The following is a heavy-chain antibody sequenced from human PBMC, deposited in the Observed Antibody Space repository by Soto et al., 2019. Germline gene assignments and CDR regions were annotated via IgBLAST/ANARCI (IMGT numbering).Heavy chain of an antibody. J-gene: IGHJ6*02. V-gene: IGHV4-34*01. D-gene: IGHD2-2*01. CDR3: ASYRLVPAAIEYYYGMDV. Sequence: SETLSLTCAVYGGSFSGYYWSWIRQPPGKGLEWIGEINHSGSTNYNPSLKSRVTISVDTSKNQFSLKLSSVTAADTAVYYCASYRLVPAAIEYYYGMDVWGQGTTVT. CDR2: INHSGST. CDR1: GGSFSGYY.